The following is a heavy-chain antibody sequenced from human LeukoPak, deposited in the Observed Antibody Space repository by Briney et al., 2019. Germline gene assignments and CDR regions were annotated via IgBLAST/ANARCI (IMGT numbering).Heavy chain of an antibody. V-gene: IGHV4-30-2*01. D-gene: IGHD1-26*01. CDR3: ARGWDAEGYFDY. Sequence: SETLSLTCAVSGGSISSGGYSWSWIRQPPGKGLEWIGYIYHSGSTCYNPSLKSRVTISVDRSKNQFSLKLSSVTAADTAVYYCARGWDAEGYFDYWGQGTLVTVSS. CDR1: GGSISSGGYS. CDR2: IYHSGST. J-gene: IGHJ4*02.